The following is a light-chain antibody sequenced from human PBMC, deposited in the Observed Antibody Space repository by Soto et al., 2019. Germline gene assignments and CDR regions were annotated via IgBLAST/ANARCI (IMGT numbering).Light chain of an antibody. CDR2: EVS. V-gene: IGKV2D-29*02. CDR1: QSLLHITGETF. Sequence: DVVMTQTPLSLSVASGQPASISCKSSQSLLHITGETFLFWYLQKPGQSPQLLIYEVSTRVPGVPDRFSGSGSGTDFTLEISRVETDDVGIYYCMQRTQLPPTFGQGTRLGIE. J-gene: IGKJ5*01. CDR3: MQRTQLPPT.